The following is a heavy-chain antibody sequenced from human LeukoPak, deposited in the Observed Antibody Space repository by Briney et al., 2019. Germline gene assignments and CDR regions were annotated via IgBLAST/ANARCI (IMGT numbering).Heavy chain of an antibody. CDR3: ARWDYSSSSQNWFDP. V-gene: IGHV4-59*01. CDR2: IYYSGST. CDR1: GDPISNYY. J-gene: IGHJ5*02. Sequence: SETLSLTCTVSGDPISNYYWSWIRQPPGKGLEWIGSIYYSGSTNYNPSLKSRVTISVDTSKNQFSLKLSSVTAADTAVYYCARWDYSSSSQNWFDPWGQGTLVTVSS. D-gene: IGHD6-13*01.